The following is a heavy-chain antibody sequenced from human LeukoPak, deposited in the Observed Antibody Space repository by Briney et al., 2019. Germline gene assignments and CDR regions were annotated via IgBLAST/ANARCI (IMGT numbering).Heavy chain of an antibody. D-gene: IGHD3-9*01. CDR1: GGSISSYY. J-gene: IGHJ5*02. Sequence: SETLSLTCTVSGGSISSYYWSWIRQPPGKGLEWIGYIYYSGSTYYNPSLKSRVTISVDTSKNQFSLKLSSVTAADTAVYYCASLVGWFDPWGQGTLVTVSS. CDR3: ASLVGWFDP. CDR2: IYYSGST. V-gene: IGHV4-59*12.